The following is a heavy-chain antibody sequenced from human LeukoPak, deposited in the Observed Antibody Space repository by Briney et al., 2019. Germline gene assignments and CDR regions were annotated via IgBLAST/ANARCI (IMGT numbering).Heavy chain of an antibody. Sequence: PGGSLRLSCAASGFTFSSYAMSWVRQAPGKGLEWVSAISGSGGSTYYADSVKGRFTISRDNSKNTLYLQMNSLRAEDTAVYYCAISLSSSSHLDYWGQGTLVTVSS. CDR3: AISLSSSSHLDY. V-gene: IGHV3-23*01. J-gene: IGHJ4*02. D-gene: IGHD6-6*01. CDR2: ISGSGGST. CDR1: GFTFSSYA.